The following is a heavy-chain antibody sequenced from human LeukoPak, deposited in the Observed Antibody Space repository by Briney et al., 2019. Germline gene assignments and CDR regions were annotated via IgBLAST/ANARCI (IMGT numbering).Heavy chain of an antibody. CDR2: ISSSSYI. CDR1: GFTFSSYS. D-gene: IGHD3-3*01. Sequence: GGSLRLSCAASGFTFSSYSMNWVRQAPGKGLEWVSSISSSSYIYYADSVKGRFTISRDNAKNSLYLQMNSLRAEDTAVYYCARLEGYYDFWSGYYREFDPWGQGTLVTVSS. J-gene: IGHJ5*02. CDR3: ARLEGYYDFWSGYYREFDP. V-gene: IGHV3-21*01.